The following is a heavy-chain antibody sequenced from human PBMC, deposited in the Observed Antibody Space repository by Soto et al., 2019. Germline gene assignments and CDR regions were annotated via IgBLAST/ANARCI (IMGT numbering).Heavy chain of an antibody. CDR2: ISGSGGST. CDR3: AKDFLRFLGWDLPLPYYYYMGV. CDR1: GFTFSSYA. V-gene: IGHV3-23*01. D-gene: IGHD3-3*01. J-gene: IGHJ6*03. Sequence: PGGSLRLSCAASGFTFSSYAMSWVRQAPGKGLEWVSAISGSGGSTYYADSVKGRFTISRDNSKNTLYLQMNSLRAEDTAVYYCAKDFLRFLGWDLPLPYYYYMGVWGKGPTVTVSS.